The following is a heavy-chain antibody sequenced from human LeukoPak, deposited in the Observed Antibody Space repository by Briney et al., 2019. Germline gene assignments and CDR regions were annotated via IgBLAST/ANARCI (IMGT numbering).Heavy chain of an antibody. CDR3: AREYLDFWSGYSPRGDPQRYGMGV. CDR1: GGSISSGGYY. V-gene: IGHV4-31*03. D-gene: IGHD3-3*01. Sequence: SETLSLTCTVSGGSISSGGYYWSWIRQHPGKGLEWIGYIYYSGSTYYNPSLKSRVTISVDTSKNQFSLKLSSVTAADTAVYYCAREYLDFWSGYSPRGDPQRYGMGVWGQGTTVTVSS. J-gene: IGHJ6*02. CDR2: IYYSGST.